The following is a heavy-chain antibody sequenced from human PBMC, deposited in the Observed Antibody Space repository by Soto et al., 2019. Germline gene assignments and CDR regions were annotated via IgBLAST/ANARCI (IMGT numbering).Heavy chain of an antibody. V-gene: IGHV3-33*01. CDR3: ARDIDWYSNSSGFDN. CDR1: GFTFSSYG. J-gene: IGHJ4*02. Sequence: QVQLVESGGGVVQPGRSLRLSCAASGFTFSSYGMHWVRQAPGKGLEWVAVIWYDGSNKHYADPVKGRFTISRDNSKNTLSLQMNSLRAEDTAIYYCARDIDWYSNSSGFDNCGQGTLVTVSS. D-gene: IGHD1-26*01. CDR2: IWYDGSNK.